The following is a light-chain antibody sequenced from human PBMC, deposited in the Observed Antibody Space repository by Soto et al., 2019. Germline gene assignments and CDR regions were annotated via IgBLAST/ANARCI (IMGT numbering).Light chain of an antibody. CDR3: PHYGSHPIT. V-gene: IGKV1-33*01. CDR1: QDSSNS. J-gene: IGKJ5*01. Sequence: DIQMTQSPSSLSASVGDRVTITCQASQDSSNSSNWYQQKPGKAPKLLIYDASNLETGVPSRFSGSGSGTDFTVTISSLQPEEIDTYYSPHYGSHPITFGQGTRLEIK. CDR2: DAS.